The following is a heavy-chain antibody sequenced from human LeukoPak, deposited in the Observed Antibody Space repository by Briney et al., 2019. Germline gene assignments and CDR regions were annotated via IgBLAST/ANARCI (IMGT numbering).Heavy chain of an antibody. Sequence: SETLSLTCSVSGASINKYYWNWVRQPPGKGLEWIGYFFYSGSTRYNPSLKSRVTISGDMSNNQFSLRLTSLTAADTAVYYCARNAGTKDYYYGMDVWGQGTTVIVSS. D-gene: IGHD2-2*01. V-gene: IGHV4-59*08. CDR3: ARNAGTKDYYYGMDV. CDR1: GASINKYY. CDR2: FFYSGST. J-gene: IGHJ6*02.